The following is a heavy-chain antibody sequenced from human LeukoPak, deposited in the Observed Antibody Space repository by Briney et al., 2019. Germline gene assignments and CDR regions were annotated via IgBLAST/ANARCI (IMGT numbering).Heavy chain of an antibody. CDR1: GGSISSSTYL. CDR2: IFYSGST. Sequence: PSETPSLTCTVSGGSISSSTYLWGWIRQPPGEGLEWIGSIFYSGSTYYSPSLKSRVTVSVDTSNNQFSLRLSSVTAADTAVYFCARQGVIISYFDYWGQGALVTVST. CDR3: ARQGVIISYFDY. D-gene: IGHD3-10*01. J-gene: IGHJ4*02. V-gene: IGHV4-39*01.